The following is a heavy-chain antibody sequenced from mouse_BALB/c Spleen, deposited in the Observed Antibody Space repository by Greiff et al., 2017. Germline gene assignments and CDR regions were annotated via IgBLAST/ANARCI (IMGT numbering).Heavy chain of an antibody. CDR1: GFTFSDYY. CDR3: ARSMGAMGW. J-gene: IGHJ4*01. D-gene: IGHD1-1*02. Sequence: DVKLMESGGGLVKPGGTLKLSCAASGFTFSDYYMYWVRQTPEKRLVWVATISDGGSYPYYPDSAKGRFTISRDNAKNNLYLEISSLRSEDTAMYYCARSMGAMGWWGQGASVTVAA. V-gene: IGHV5-4*02. CDR2: ISDGGSYP.